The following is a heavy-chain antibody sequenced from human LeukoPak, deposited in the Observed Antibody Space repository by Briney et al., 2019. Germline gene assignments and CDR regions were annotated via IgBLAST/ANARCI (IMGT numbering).Heavy chain of an antibody. CDR2: IYYSGST. V-gene: IGHV4-61*01. CDR1: GGSVSSGSYY. J-gene: IGHJ4*02. Sequence: SETLSLTCTVSGGSVSSGSYYWSWIRQPPGKGLEWIGYIYYSGSTNYNPSLKSRVTISVDTSKNQFSLKLSSVTAADTAVYYCASHGDYGDYYFDYWGQGTLVTVSS. CDR3: ASHGDYGDYYFDY. D-gene: IGHD4-17*01.